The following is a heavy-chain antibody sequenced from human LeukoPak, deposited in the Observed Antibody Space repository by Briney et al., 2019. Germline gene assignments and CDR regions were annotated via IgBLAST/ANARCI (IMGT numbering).Heavy chain of an antibody. CDR1: GGSFSGYY. CDR3: ARDAEESGGRNTGFDP. V-gene: IGHV4-34*01. Sequence: PSETLSLTCAVYGGSFSGYYWSWIRQPPGKGLEWIGEINHSGSTNYNPSLKSRVTISVDKSKNQFSLKLSSVTAADTAVYYCARDAEESGGRNTGFDPWGQGTLVTVSS. J-gene: IGHJ5*02. D-gene: IGHD2-15*01. CDR2: INHSGST.